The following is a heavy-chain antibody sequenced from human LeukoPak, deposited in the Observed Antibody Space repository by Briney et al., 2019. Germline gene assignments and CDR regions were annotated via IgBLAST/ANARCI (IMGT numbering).Heavy chain of an antibody. J-gene: IGHJ5*02. V-gene: IGHV4-39*07. CDR2: INHSGST. Sequence: SETLSLTCTVSGGSISSGGYYWSWIRQPPGKGLEWIGEINHSGSTNYNPSLKSRVTISVDTSKNQFSLKLSSVTAADTAVYYCARSIAVAGTMGSDPWGQGTLVTVSS. CDR3: ARSIAVAGTMGSDP. D-gene: IGHD6-19*01. CDR1: GGSISSGGYY.